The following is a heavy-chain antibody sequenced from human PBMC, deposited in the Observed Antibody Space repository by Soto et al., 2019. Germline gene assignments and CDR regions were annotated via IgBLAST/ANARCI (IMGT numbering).Heavy chain of an antibody. CDR3: ARDSTGTTRGSLDY. J-gene: IGHJ4*02. V-gene: IGHV4-4*07. D-gene: IGHD1-7*01. CDR1: GGSISSYY. CDR2: IYTSGST. Sequence: SETLSLTCTVSGGSISSYYWSWIRQPAGKGLEWIGRIYTSGSTNYNPSLKSRVTMSVDTSKNQFSLKLSSVTAADTAVYYCARDSTGTTRGSLDYWGQGTLVTVSS.